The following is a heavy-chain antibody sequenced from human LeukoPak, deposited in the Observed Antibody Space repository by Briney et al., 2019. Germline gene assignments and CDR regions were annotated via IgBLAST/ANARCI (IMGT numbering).Heavy chain of an antibody. D-gene: IGHD3-10*01. CDR3: AKCIGFGEFDPVD. J-gene: IGHJ4*02. CDR2: ISGSGRST. CDR1: GFTFSSYA. Sequence: QPGGSLRLSCAASGFTFSSYAMNWVRQAPGKGLEWVSSISGSGRSTYYAESVKGRFTISRDNSKNTVYPQMNSLRAEDTALYYCAKCIGFGEFDPVDWGQGTLVTVSS. V-gene: IGHV3-23*01.